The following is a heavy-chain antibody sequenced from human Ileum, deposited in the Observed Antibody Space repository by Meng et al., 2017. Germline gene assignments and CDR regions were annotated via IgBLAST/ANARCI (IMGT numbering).Heavy chain of an antibody. D-gene: IGHD2-21*01. Sequence: VQSGTAVKKPWASVKGSCKASGYTLTHYYIHWLRQAPGQGLEWMGRINPNTGSTNYAQNFQGRVTLTRDTSISTAYMELSTLKSDDTAVYYCASEVGIWGQGTLVTVSS. CDR2: INPNTGST. CDR3: ASEVGI. J-gene: IGHJ4*02. CDR1: GYTLTHYY. V-gene: IGHV1-2*06.